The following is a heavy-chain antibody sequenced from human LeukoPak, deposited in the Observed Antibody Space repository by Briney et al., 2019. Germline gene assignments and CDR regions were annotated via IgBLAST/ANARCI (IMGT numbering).Heavy chain of an antibody. J-gene: IGHJ4*02. CDR3: AKGYYDYVWGSYYFDY. Sequence: GGSLRLSCAASGFTFSSYAMSWVRQAPGKGLEWVSAISGSGGCTYYADSVKGRFTISRDNSRDTLYLQMNSLRAEDTAVYYCAKGYYDYVWGSYYFDYWGQGTLVTVSS. CDR1: GFTFSSYA. CDR2: ISGSGGCT. D-gene: IGHD3-16*01. V-gene: IGHV3-23*01.